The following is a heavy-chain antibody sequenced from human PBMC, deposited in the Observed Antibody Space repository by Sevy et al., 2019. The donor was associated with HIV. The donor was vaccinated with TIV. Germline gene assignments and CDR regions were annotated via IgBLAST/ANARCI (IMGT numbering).Heavy chain of an antibody. Sequence: GGSLRLSCAASGFTFSSYWMHWVRQAPGKGPVWVSGVNSDGSSTNYADSVKGRFTMSRDSAKNTLYLQMNSLRAEDTAVYFCVAAKTWQDYWGLGTLVTVSS. D-gene: IGHD2-15*01. CDR1: GFTFSSYW. CDR3: VAAKTWQDY. J-gene: IGHJ4*02. V-gene: IGHV3-74*01. CDR2: VNSDGSST.